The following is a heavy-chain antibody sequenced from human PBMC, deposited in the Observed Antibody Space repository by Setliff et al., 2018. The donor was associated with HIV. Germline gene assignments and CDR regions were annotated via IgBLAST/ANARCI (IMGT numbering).Heavy chain of an antibody. CDR2: IIPMFEIA. V-gene: IGHV1-69*13. CDR3: ARDNNGWYIY. Sequence: SVKVSCKASEGTFSSYAVSWVRQAPGQGLEWMGGIIPMFEIANYAQRFQGRVTITAEESTSIVYLEMSSLRSEDTAVYFCARDNNGWYIYWGQGTLVTVSS. CDR1: EGTFSSYA. J-gene: IGHJ4*02. D-gene: IGHD6-19*01.